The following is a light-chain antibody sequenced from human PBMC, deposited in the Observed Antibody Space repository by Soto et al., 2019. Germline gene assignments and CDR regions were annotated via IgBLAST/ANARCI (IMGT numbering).Light chain of an antibody. J-gene: IGKJ1*01. Sequence: DVVMTQSPLSLPVTLGQPASISCRSSQSLVYSDGNTYLNWFQQRPGQSPRRLIYKVSNRDSGVPDRFGGGGSGTDFTLKISRVEAEDVGVYYCMQGTHWPWTFGQGTKVEIK. CDR3: MQGTHWPWT. CDR2: KVS. CDR1: QSLVYSDGNTY. V-gene: IGKV2-30*01.